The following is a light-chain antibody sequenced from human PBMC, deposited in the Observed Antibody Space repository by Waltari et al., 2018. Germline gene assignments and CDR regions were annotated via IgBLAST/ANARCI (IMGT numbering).Light chain of an antibody. CDR3: QQRSNWPLT. Sequence: EIVLTQSPATLSLSPGERATLSCRASQTVSSYLAWYQQKPGQAPRLLIYDASNRATGISARCSGSGSGTVFTLTISSLEPEDFAVYYCQQRSNWPLTFGGGTRVEIK. V-gene: IGKV3-11*01. J-gene: IGKJ4*01. CDR2: DAS. CDR1: QTVSSY.